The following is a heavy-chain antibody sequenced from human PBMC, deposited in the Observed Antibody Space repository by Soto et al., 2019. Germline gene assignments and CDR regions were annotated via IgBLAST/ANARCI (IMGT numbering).Heavy chain of an antibody. CDR3: AKNGDFWSWGMDV. CDR2: ISSSGDAT. J-gene: IGHJ6*02. CDR1: GFTFSTYA. D-gene: IGHD3-3*01. V-gene: IGHV3-23*01. Sequence: GGSLRLSCAASGFTFSTYAMTWVRQAPGKGLEWVSIISSSGDATYYLDSVKGRFTISRDNSRNTLNLQMNSLRAEDTAVYYCAKNGDFWSWGMDVWGLGTTVTVSS.